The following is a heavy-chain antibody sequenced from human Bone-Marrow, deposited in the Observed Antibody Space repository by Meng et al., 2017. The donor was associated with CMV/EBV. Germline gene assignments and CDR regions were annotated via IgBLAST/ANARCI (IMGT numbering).Heavy chain of an antibody. V-gene: IGHV3-21*01. CDR2: ISSSSSYI. Sequence: GESLKISCEASGFTFNTYSMNWVRQAPGKGLEWVSSISSSSSYIYYADSVKGRFTISRDNAKNSLYLQMNSLRAEDTAVYYCARLPLYYHGMDVWGQGTTVTVSS. J-gene: IGHJ6*02. CDR1: GFTFNTYS. CDR3: ARLPLYYHGMDV.